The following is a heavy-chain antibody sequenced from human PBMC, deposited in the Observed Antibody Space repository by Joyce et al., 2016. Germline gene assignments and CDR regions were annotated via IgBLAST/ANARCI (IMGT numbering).Heavy chain of an antibody. Sequence: QLQLLESGPGLVKPSETLSLTCTVSGDSVTGSSYYWGWIRQPPGKGLEGIGNIYYSGNNYDDPYLRSRVFKAIDTSRNQFYLKLRSVTAADAAVYYCARLVRGYDYGYGFDFWDQGILVTVSS. V-gene: IGHV4-39*01. CDR3: ARLVRGYDYGYGFDF. J-gene: IGHJ4*02. CDR2: IYYSGNN. D-gene: IGHD5-18*01. CDR1: GDSVTGSSYY.